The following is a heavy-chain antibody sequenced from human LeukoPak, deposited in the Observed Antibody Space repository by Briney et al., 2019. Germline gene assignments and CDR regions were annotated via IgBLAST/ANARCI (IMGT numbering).Heavy chain of an antibody. CDR1: GYIFTTYY. Sequence: ASVKVSCKASGYIFTTYYMHWVRQAPGQGLEWMGWISAYNGNTNYAQKLQGRVTMTTDTSTSTAYMELRSLRSDDTAVYYCARTFRGTMMELDYWGQGTLVTVSS. J-gene: IGHJ4*02. V-gene: IGHV1-18*04. D-gene: IGHD3-22*01. CDR3: ARTFRGTMMELDY. CDR2: ISAYNGNT.